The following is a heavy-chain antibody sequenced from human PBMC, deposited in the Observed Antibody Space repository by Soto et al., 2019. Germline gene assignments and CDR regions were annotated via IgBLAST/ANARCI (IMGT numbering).Heavy chain of an antibody. J-gene: IGHJ4*01. V-gene: IGHV3-30*03. D-gene: IGHD6-13*01. CDR1: GFTFSSYG. CDR2: ISYDGSDK. CDR3: VRYHPAAQHYFYF. Sequence: GGSLRLSCAGSGFTFSSYGMPWVRQAPGKGLEWVAVISYDGSDKYYADSVKGRFTISRDNSKDTLYLQMNSLRAEDTAVYYCVRYHPAAQHYFYFRAQRIPVTVSS.